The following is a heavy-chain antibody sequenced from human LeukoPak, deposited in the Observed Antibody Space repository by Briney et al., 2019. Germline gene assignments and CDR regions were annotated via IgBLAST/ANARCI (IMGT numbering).Heavy chain of an antibody. CDR2: IYYSGST. V-gene: IGHV4-39*01. CDR3: AGGPSIVGATDAFDI. Sequence: SETLSLTCTVSGGYISSSSYYWGWIRQPPGKGLEWIGSIYYSGSTYYNPSLKSRVTISVDTSKNQFSLKLSSVTAADTAVYYCAGGPSIVGATDAFDIWGQGTMVTVSS. J-gene: IGHJ3*02. CDR1: GGYISSSSYY. D-gene: IGHD1-26*01.